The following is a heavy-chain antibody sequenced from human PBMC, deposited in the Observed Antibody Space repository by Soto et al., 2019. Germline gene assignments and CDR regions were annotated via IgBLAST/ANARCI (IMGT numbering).Heavy chain of an antibody. V-gene: IGHV3-23*01. J-gene: IGHJ6*02. CDR3: ATSLDV. Sequence: PGGSLRLSCEGSGFTVSSHAMTWIRQAPGKGPEWVSTITADGGTYYADSVKGRFAMSRDTSESTLYLQMNSLRAEDTAVYYCATSLDVWGQGTTVTVSS. CDR2: ITADGGT. CDR1: GFTVSSHA.